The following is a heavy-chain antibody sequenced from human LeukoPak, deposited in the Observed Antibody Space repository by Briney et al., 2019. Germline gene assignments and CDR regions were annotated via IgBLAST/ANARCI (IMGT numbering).Heavy chain of an antibody. CDR3: ARGVRDYMDV. V-gene: IGHV1-46*01. CDR2: INPSGGST. D-gene: IGHD3-16*02. CDR1: GHSLTDLS. Sequence: ASVKVSCKLSGHSLTDLSMHWVRQAPGQGLEWMGIINPSGGSTSYAQKFQGRVTMTRDTSTSTVYMELSSLRSEDTAVYYCARGVRDYMDVWGKGTTVTISS. J-gene: IGHJ6*03.